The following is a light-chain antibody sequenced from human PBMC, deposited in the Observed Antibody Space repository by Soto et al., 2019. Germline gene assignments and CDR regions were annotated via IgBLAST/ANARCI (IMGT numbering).Light chain of an antibody. CDR2: DAS. V-gene: IGKV3-11*01. CDR1: QSVSSF. Sequence: EIVLTQSPATLSLSPGERATLSCRASQSVSSFLAWYQQRPGQAPRLLFYDASTRATGIPASFSGSGSGTDFTLTISSLEPEDFAVYYCQHRSSWPLTFVGGTKVEIK. J-gene: IGKJ4*01. CDR3: QHRSSWPLT.